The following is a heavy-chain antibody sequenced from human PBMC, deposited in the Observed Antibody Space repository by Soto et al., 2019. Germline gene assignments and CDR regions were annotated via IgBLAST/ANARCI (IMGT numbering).Heavy chain of an antibody. Sequence: QEQLVESGGGVVQPGRSLRLSCAASRFTFSSYGMHWVRQAPGKGLEWVAVISYDGDYKNYADSVKGRFTICRDNSKNTRYLHMSSLRGEDTAVYSCAKGTTVTPWRYLDLWGPGTLVSVSS. CDR1: RFTFSSYG. CDR2: ISYDGDYK. V-gene: IGHV3-30*18. D-gene: IGHD4-17*01. CDR3: AKGTTVTPWRYLDL. J-gene: IGHJ2*01.